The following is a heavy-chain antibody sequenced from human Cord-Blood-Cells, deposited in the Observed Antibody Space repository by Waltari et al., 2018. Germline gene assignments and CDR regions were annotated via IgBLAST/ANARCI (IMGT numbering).Heavy chain of an antibody. D-gene: IGHD2-15*01. V-gene: IGHV4-38-2*02. J-gene: IGHJ6*02. CDR2: IYHSGST. CDR1: GYSISSGYY. CDR3: ARAVESCSGGSCYSYYYGMDV. Sequence: QVQLQESGPGLVKPSETLSLTCTVSGYSISSGYYWGWIRQPPGKGLEWIGSIYHSGSTDDNPSLRSRVTISVDRSKNQFSLKLSAVTAADTAVYYCARAVESCSGGSCYSYYYGMDVWGQGTTVTVSS.